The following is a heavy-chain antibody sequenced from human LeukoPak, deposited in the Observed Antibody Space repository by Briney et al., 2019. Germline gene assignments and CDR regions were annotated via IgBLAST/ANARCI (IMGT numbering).Heavy chain of an antibody. D-gene: IGHD3-22*01. CDR2: MNPSGST. Sequence: PSETLSLTCAVYGGSFSGCYWTWIRQTPEKGLEWIGEMNPSGSTNYNPSLKSRVTISVDTSKNQFSLELSSVTAADTAVYYCARGRQVVTMIVVVMTAVSYYLDVWGKGTTVTVS. V-gene: IGHV4-34*01. CDR3: ARGRQVVTMIVVVMTAVSYYLDV. J-gene: IGHJ6*03. CDR1: GGSFSGCY.